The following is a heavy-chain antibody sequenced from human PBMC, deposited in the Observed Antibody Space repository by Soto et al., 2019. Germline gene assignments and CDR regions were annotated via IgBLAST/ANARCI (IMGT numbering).Heavy chain of an antibody. CDR2: IASHDGST. D-gene: IGHD3-22*01. CDR3: WRNDGDDSTNF. CDR1: GYTFTSYG. Sequence: QVQLIQSAPEVKRPGASVRVSCRASGYTFTSYGLNWVRRAPGQGIEGMGRIASHDGSTVSAQSFQGSLTLTRDTVTNTAYLELGALTSDDTGLYFCWRNDGDDSTNFWGQGTLVTVSS. J-gene: IGHJ4*02. V-gene: IGHV1-18*04.